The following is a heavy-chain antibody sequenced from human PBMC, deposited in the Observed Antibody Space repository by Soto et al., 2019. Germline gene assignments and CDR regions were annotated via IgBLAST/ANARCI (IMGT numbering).Heavy chain of an antibody. CDR2: IKTQTDGEAT. J-gene: IGHJ4*02. V-gene: IGHV3-15*01. CDR1: GSTFADAW. D-gene: IGHD3-3*01. Sequence: GGSLRLSCAASGSTFADAWMAWVRQAPGRGLEWVGLIKTQTDGEATDFAAPVKGRFTISRDDSKDTLDLQMNDMRTEDTAVYYCATPSWTYIHYWGQGTLVTVSS. CDR3: ATPSWTYIHY.